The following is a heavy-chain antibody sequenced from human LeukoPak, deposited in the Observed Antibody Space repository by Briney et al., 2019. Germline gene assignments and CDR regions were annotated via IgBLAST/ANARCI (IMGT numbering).Heavy chain of an antibody. CDR1: GFTFSSYA. V-gene: IGHV3-23*01. CDR2: ISGSGGST. J-gene: IGHJ3*02. D-gene: IGHD5-12*01. Sequence: PGGSLRLSCAASGFTFSSYAMSWVRQAPGKGLEWVSAISGSGGSTYYADSVKGRFTISRDNSKNTLYLQMNSLRAEDTAVYYCAKDVREGWLRFERRFDIWGQGTMVTVSS. CDR3: AKDVREGWLRFERRFDI.